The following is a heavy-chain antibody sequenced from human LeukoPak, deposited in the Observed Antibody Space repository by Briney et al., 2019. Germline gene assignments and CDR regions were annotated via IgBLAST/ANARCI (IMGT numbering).Heavy chain of an antibody. V-gene: IGHV4-39*07. CDR2: IHYSDSA. CDR3: ATRPAAFDI. CDR1: GGSISNSGYY. J-gene: IGHJ3*02. Sequence: PSETLSLTCAVSGGSISNSGYYWAWIRQPPGKGLEYIGNIHYSDSALYNPSLQSRATILVDTSKNQFSLKLSSVTAADTAIYYCATRPAAFDIWGRGTMVAVSS. D-gene: IGHD1-14*01.